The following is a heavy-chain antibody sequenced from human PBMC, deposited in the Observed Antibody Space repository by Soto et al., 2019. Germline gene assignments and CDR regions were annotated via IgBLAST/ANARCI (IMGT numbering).Heavy chain of an antibody. CDR1: GYTFTSYY. CDR3: ARGDGYSRFDH. J-gene: IGHJ5*02. CDR2: INPSGGSP. V-gene: IGHV1-46*01. Sequence: QVQLVQSGAEVKKPGASVKVSCKASGYTFTSYYMHWVRQAPGQGLEWMGIINPSGGSPSYAQKFQGRVTMTRDPAPSQVYLGLSSLRSEDTAVYYCARGDGYSRFDHWGQGTLVTVSS. D-gene: IGHD4-4*01.